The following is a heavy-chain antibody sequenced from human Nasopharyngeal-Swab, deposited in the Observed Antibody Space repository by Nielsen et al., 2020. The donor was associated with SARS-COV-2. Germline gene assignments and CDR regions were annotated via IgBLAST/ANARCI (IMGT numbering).Heavy chain of an antibody. J-gene: IGHJ4*02. CDR1: GFNFDDYS. Sequence: GESLKISCAASGFNFDDYSMHWVRQVPGKGLEWVSLINWDGSSTYYAYSVKGRFTISRVNSEDSLHLQMSSLKTEEPAFYYCAKDFGSGWAGFDYWGQGTLVTVSS. D-gene: IGHD6-19*01. V-gene: IGHV3-43*01. CDR2: INWDGSST. CDR3: AKDFGSGWAGFDY.